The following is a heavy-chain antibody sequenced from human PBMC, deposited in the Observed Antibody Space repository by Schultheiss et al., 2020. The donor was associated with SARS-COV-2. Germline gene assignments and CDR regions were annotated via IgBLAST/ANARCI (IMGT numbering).Heavy chain of an antibody. D-gene: IGHD3-22*01. J-gene: IGHJ4*02. CDR3: AKALRLRGYFDY. CDR1: GFTFSSYA. CDR2: ISSSSSYI. Sequence: GGSLRLSCAASGFTFSSYAMSWVRQAPGKGLEWVSSISSSSSYIYYADSVKGRFTISRDNAKNSLYLQMNSLRAEDTALYYCAKALRLRGYFDYWGQGTLVTVSS. V-gene: IGHV3-21*04.